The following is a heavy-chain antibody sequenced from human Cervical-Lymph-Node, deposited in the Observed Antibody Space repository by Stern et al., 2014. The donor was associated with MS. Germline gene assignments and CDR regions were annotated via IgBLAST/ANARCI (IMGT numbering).Heavy chain of an antibody. J-gene: IGHJ6*02. Sequence: EVQLVESGGGLVKPGGSLRLSCAASGFTFSSYALNWVRQAPGKGLEWVSFISSTSSYIYYADSVKGRFTISRDNAKNSLYLQVKSLRVDDTAVYYCARDLAYCSGGSCYSNGMDVWGQGTTVTVSS. CDR2: ISSTSSYI. D-gene: IGHD2-15*01. CDR1: GFTFSSYA. V-gene: IGHV3-21*01. CDR3: ARDLAYCSGGSCYSNGMDV.